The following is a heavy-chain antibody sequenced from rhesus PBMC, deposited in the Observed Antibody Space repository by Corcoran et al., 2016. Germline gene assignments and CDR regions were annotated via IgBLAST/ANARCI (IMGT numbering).Heavy chain of an antibody. CDR2: INNAGSST. V-gene: IGHV3-14*01. Sequence: EVQLVESGGGLAKPGGSLRLSCAASGLTFSTFWVHWVRQGPGKGLDWISGINNAGSSTSDADSVKFRFTSSKENAKNTLYLQMDGLRPEDTSVYYCAGIFDYWGQGVLVTVSS. CDR1: GLTFSTFW. CDR3: AGIFDY. J-gene: IGHJ4*01.